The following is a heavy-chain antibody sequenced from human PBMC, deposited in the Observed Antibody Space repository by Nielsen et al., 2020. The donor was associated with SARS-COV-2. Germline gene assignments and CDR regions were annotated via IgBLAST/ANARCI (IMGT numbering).Heavy chain of an antibody. D-gene: IGHD3-10*01. CDR1: GFTFSDYD. V-gene: IGHV3-NL1*01. CDR2: IWSSGTNT. CDR3: AKDTRSGLVRGVITDY. J-gene: IGHJ4*02. Sequence: GGSLRLSCAASGFTFSDYDMIWVRQAPGKGLQWVSSIWSSGTNTHYGDSVKGRFTISRDNSKNTLYLQMNSLRAEDTAVYYCAKDTRSGLVRGVITDYWGQGTLVTVSS.